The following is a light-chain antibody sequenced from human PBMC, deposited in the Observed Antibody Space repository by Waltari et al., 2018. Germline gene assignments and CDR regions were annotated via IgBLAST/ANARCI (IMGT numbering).Light chain of an antibody. Sequence: VLTQSPATLSLSPGTRATVSCRASPSVGKSLAWFHQKPGQSPRLLIYDASIRATGIPPRFRGSGSGTDFTLTISSLEPEDFAVYYCQQRTNWPPNTFGGGTKVEIK. CDR3: QQRTNWPPNT. J-gene: IGKJ4*01. CDR1: PSVGKS. CDR2: DAS. V-gene: IGKV3-11*01.